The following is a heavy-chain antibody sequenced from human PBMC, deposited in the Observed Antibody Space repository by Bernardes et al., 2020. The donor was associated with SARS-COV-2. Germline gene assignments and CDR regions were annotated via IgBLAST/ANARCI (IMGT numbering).Heavy chain of an antibody. Sequence: GGSLRLSCAASGFSISTFWMSWVRQSPGKGLEWVANIKQDGNEEYYVDSVKGRFAISRDNAKNSLYLRMNSLRAEDTAVYYCARGIASGPGIHTFFYYMDVWGEGTTVTVSS. CDR2: IKQDGNEE. D-gene: IGHD1-20*01. CDR3: ARGIASGPGIHTFFYYMDV. J-gene: IGHJ6*03. CDR1: GFSISTFW. V-gene: IGHV3-7*05.